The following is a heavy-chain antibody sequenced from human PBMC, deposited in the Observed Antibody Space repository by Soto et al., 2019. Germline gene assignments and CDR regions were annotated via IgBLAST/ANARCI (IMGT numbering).Heavy chain of an antibody. CDR2: IIPIFGTA. CDR3: ASGTYYYDSSCYPYYYYYFGMGV. V-gene: IGHV1-69*13. CDR1: GCTFSSYA. Sequence: SVKVSCKASGCTFSSYAISWVRQAPGQGLEWMGGIIPIFGTANYAQKLQGRVTITADESTSTAYMELSSLRSEDTAVYYCASGTYYYDSSCYPYYYYYFGMGVWGQGTTVTVSS. D-gene: IGHD3-22*01. J-gene: IGHJ6*02.